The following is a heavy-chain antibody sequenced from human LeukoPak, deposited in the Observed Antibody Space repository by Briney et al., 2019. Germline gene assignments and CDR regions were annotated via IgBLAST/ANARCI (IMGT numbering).Heavy chain of an antibody. V-gene: IGHV3-7*03. CDR1: GFIFSSNW. J-gene: IGHJ4*02. Sequence: GGSLRLSCAASGFIFSSNWMSWVRLAPGKGLEWVANIKEDGTETYYVDSVKGRFTISRDNAKNSLYLQMNSLRVEDTAVYYCAKEGRSLQTYWCQGTMVSVCS. CDR2: IKEDGTET. D-gene: IGHD5-24*01. CDR3: AKEGRSLQTY.